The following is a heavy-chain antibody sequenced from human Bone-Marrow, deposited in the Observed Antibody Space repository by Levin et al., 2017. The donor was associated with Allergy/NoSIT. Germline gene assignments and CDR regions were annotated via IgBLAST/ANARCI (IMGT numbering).Heavy chain of an antibody. CDR1: GFTFSNYA. CDR2: ISYDGSNE. Sequence: PGGSLRLSCAASGFTFSNYAMHWVRQAPGKGLEWVAVISYDGSNEYYADSVKGRFTISRDDSNNTLYLQMNSPRAEDTAIYYCARGYYFGSVTYFLGRSDYWGQGTLVTVSS. J-gene: IGHJ4*02. CDR3: ARGYYFGSVTYFLGRSDY. D-gene: IGHD3-10*01. V-gene: IGHV3-30-3*01.